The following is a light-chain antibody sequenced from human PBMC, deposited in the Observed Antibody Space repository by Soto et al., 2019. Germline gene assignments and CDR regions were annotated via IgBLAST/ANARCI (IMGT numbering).Light chain of an antibody. Sequence: EIVLTQSPGTLSLSPGERATLSCRASESVSSSYLAWYQQKPGQAPRLLIFGASSRATGVPARFSGSGSGAEFTLTISSLQSEDFAVYYCHQYNNWPPWTFGHGTKVEIK. CDR3: HQYNNWPPWT. J-gene: IGKJ1*01. V-gene: IGKV3-15*01. CDR2: GAS. CDR1: ESVSSSY.